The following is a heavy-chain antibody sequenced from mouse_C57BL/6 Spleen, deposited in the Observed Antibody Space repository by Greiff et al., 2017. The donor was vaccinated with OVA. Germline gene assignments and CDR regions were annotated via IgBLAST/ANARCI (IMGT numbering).Heavy chain of an antibody. Sequence: EVQLQQSGPGLVKPSQSLSLTCSVTGYSITSGYYWNWIRQFPGNKLEWMGYISYDGSNNYNPSLKNRISITRDTSKNQFFLKLNSVTTEDTATYYCARGDLLLGNYWGQGTTLTVSS. J-gene: IGHJ2*01. CDR2: ISYDGSN. CDR1: GYSITSGYY. V-gene: IGHV3-6*01. D-gene: IGHD2-10*01. CDR3: ARGDLLLGNY.